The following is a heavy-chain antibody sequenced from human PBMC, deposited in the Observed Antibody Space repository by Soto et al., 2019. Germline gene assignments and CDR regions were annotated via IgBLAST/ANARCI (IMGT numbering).Heavy chain of an antibody. CDR3: ARDGEAAAGTSSSGTPRYHYYGMDV. Sequence: QVQLVQSGAEVKKPGASVKVSCKASGYTFTSYGISWVRQAPGQGLEWMGWISAYNGNTNYAQKLQGRVTMTTDTSTSTAYMELRSLRSDDTAEYYCARDGEAAAGTSSSGTPRYHYYGMDVWGQGTTVTVSS. J-gene: IGHJ6*02. CDR2: ISAYNGNT. CDR1: GYTFTSYG. D-gene: IGHD6-13*01. V-gene: IGHV1-18*01.